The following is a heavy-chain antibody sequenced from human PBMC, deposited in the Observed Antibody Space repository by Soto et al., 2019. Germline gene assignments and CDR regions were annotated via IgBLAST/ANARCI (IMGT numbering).Heavy chain of an antibody. CDR2: MNPNSGNT. Sequence: ASVKVSCKASGYTFTSYDINWVRQATGQGLEGMGWMNPNSGNTGYAQKFQGRVTMTRNTSISTAYMELSSLRSEDTAVYYCARGGVPAALYGYYYYMDVWGKGTTVTVSS. CDR1: GYTFTSYD. J-gene: IGHJ6*03. D-gene: IGHD2-2*01. CDR3: ARGGVPAALYGYYYYMDV. V-gene: IGHV1-8*01.